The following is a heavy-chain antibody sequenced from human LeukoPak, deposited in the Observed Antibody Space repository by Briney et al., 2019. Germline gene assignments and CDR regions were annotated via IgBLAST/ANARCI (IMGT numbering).Heavy chain of an antibody. V-gene: IGHV3-30*04. Sequence: GGSLRLSCALSGFSITNFAMNWVRQAPGKGLEWVAIVTHDGNFKSYADSVKGRFTITRDESKNTLSLQMDGLRAEDTALYYCAREMRGYYPHYWGQGTLVTVSS. D-gene: IGHD3-3*01. CDR3: AREMRGYYPHY. J-gene: IGHJ4*02. CDR1: GFSITNFA. CDR2: VTHDGNFK.